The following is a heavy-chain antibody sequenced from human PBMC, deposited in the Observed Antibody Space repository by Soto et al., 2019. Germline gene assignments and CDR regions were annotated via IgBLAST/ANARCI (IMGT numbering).Heavy chain of an antibody. CDR2: ISGSGGST. CDR1: GFTFSSYA. V-gene: IGHV3-23*01. D-gene: IGHD3-16*02. Sequence: GGSLRLSCAASGFTFSSYAMSWVRQAPGKGLEWVSAISGSGGSTYYADSVKGRFTISRDNPKNTLYLQMNSLRAEDTAVYYCAKDIYDYVWGSYRAFDYWGQGTLVTVSS. J-gene: IGHJ4*02. CDR3: AKDIYDYVWGSYRAFDY.